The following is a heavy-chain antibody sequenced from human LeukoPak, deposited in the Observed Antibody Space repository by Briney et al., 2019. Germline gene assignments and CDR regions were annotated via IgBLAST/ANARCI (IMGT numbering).Heavy chain of an antibody. J-gene: IGHJ4*02. CDR1: GGTFSSYA. D-gene: IGHD5-18*01. V-gene: IGHV1-69*05. CDR2: IIPIFGTA. Sequence: ASVKVSCKASGGTFSSYAISWVRQAPGQGLEWMGRIIPIFGTANYAQKFEGRVTITTDESTSTAYMELSSLRSEDTAVYYCARAPIQLWSHYFDYWGQGTLVTVSS. CDR3: ARAPIQLWSHYFDY.